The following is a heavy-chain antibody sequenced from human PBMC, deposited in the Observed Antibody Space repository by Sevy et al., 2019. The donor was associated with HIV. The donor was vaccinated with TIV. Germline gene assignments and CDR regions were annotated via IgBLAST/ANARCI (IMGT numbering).Heavy chain of an antibody. D-gene: IGHD2-2*01. CDR3: ARWYATDWQRRHFDN. J-gene: IGHJ4*02. V-gene: IGHV3-7*01. CDR2: INQDGSDK. CDR1: GFTFSTYW. Sequence: GGSLRLSCAASGFTFSTYWMTWVRQAPGTRLEWVAYINQDGSDKNYVDSVRGRFTIARDNAKNSLSLQMNSLRAEDTSIYFCARWYATDWQRRHFDNWGQGTLVTVSS.